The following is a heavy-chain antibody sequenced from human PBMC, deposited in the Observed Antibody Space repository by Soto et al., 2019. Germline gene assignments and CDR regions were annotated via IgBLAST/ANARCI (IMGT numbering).Heavy chain of an antibody. Sequence: SVKVSCKASGYTLTSYYMHWVRQAPGQGLEWMGIINPSGGSTSYAQKFQGRVTMTRDTSTSTVYMELSSLRSEDTAVYYCARVYLSSSWYGLGFDYWGQGTLVTVSS. V-gene: IGHV1-46*03. J-gene: IGHJ4*02. CDR1: GYTLTSYY. CDR3: ARVYLSSSWYGLGFDY. CDR2: INPSGGST. D-gene: IGHD6-13*01.